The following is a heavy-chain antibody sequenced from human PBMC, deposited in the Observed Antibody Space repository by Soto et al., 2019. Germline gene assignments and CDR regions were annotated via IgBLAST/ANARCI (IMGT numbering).Heavy chain of an antibody. CDR1: GFTFTDYY. Sequence: ASVKVSCKASGFTFTDYYMHWVRQAPGQGLEWMGVINPSGGDTTYAHAFQGRVTMTRDTSTSTLYMELSNLRSADTAVYFCARTTLPAASPFQHWGQGTLVTVSS. D-gene: IGHD2-2*01. V-gene: IGHV1-46*01. CDR2: INPSGGDT. CDR3: ARTTLPAASPFQH. J-gene: IGHJ1*01.